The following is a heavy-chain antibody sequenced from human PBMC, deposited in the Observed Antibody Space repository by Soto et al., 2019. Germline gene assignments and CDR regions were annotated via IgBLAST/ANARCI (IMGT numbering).Heavy chain of an antibody. CDR3: AKDRPVVAHPNYFDY. Sequence: GGSLRLSCAASGFTFSSYAMSWVRQAPGKGLEWVSAISGSGGSTYYADSVKGRFTTSRDNSKNTLYLQMNSLGAEDTAVYYCAKDRPVVAHPNYFDYWGQGTLVTVSS. CDR2: ISGSGGST. D-gene: IGHD2-2*01. V-gene: IGHV3-23*01. CDR1: GFTFSSYA. J-gene: IGHJ4*02.